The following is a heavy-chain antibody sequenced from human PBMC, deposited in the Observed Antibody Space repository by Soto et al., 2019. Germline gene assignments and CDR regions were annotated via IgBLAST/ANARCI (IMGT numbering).Heavy chain of an antibody. V-gene: IGHV3-48*01. CDR1: GFTFSSYS. Sequence: EVQLVESGGGLVQPGGSLRLSCAASGFTFSSYSMNWVRQAPGKGLEWVSSIRSSRSTIYYADSVKGRFTISRDNAKNSLYLQMNSLRAEDTAVYYCGRHHERIAESGWVDPWGQATLVTVSS. CDR3: GRHHERIAESGWVDP. CDR2: IRSSRSTI. J-gene: IGHJ5*02. D-gene: IGHD6-13*01.